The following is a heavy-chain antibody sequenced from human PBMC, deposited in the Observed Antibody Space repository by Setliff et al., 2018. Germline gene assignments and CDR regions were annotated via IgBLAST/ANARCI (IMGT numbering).Heavy chain of an antibody. CDR2: ISGHTGNT. D-gene: IGHD7-27*01. J-gene: IGHJ3*02. CDR1: GYTFTDYG. V-gene: IGHV1-18*01. Sequence: ASVKVSCKASGYTFTDYGITWVRQAPGQGLEWMGWISGHTGNTYYAHRFQGRVTLTTDTSTGTAYMELSSLTFDDTAVYFCSRRWETGDQDAYDIWGQGTMVTVSS. CDR3: SRRWETGDQDAYDI.